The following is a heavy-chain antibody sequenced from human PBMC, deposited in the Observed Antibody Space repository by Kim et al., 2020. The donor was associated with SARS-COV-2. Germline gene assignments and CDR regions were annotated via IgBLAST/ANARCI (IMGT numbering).Heavy chain of an antibody. CDR2: VTYDGKT. J-gene: IGHJ4*02. Sequence: SETLSLTCTVSGGSIISSTHYWGWVRQAPGKGLEWIGSVTYDGKTWYDPFLKSRVTLSIDSTNNQFFLRLTPVTAADTAVYFCVKVDEEFDNWGQGTLVSVSS. CDR1: GGSIISSTHY. V-gene: IGHV4-39*07. CDR3: VKVDEEFDN.